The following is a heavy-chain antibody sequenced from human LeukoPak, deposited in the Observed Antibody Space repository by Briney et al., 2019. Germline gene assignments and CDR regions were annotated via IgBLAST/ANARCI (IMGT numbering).Heavy chain of an antibody. CDR2: ISHSGSTI. V-gene: IGHV3-11*01. Sequence: PGGSLRLSCAAPGFTFTDYYMSWIRQAPGKGLEWVSYISHSGSTIYYADSVKGRFTISRDNAKNPLYLQMNSLRAEDTAVYYCARVYPSYAFDIWGQGTMVTVSS. CDR1: GFTFTDYY. J-gene: IGHJ3*02. CDR3: ARVYPSYAFDI.